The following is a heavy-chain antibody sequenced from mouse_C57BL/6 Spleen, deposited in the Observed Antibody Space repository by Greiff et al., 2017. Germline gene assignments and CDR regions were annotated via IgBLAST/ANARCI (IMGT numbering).Heavy chain of an antibody. J-gene: IGHJ2*01. CDR1: GFTFSDYG. CDR3: ARGNDGYYGYFDY. V-gene: IGHV5-17*01. Sequence: EVNVVESGGGLVKPGGSLKLSCAASGFTFSDYGMHWVRQAPEKGLEWVAYISSGSSTIYYADTVKGRFTISRDNAKNTLFLQMTSLRSEDTAMYYCARGNDGYYGYFDYWGQGTTLTVSS. D-gene: IGHD2-3*01. CDR2: ISSGSSTI.